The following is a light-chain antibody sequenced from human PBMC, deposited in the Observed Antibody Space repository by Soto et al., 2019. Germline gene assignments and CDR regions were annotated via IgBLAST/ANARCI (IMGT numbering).Light chain of an antibody. CDR1: SSNIGAGYD. V-gene: IGLV1-40*01. J-gene: IGLJ1*01. CDR3: QSYDRSLSVFYV. Sequence: QSVLTQPPSVSGAPGQRVTISCTGSSSNIGAGYDVHWYQQLPGTAPKLLIYGNNNRPSGVPDRFSGSKSGTSASLAITGLKAEDEADYYCQSYDRSLSVFYVFGTGTKLTVL. CDR2: GNN.